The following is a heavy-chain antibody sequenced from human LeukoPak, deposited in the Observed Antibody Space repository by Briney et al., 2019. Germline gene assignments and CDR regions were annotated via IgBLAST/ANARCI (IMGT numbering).Heavy chain of an antibody. J-gene: IGHJ6*02. CDR1: GFTFSSYA. V-gene: IGHV3-23*01. D-gene: IGHD3-10*02. CDR2: ISGSGGST. Sequence: PGGSLRLSCAASGFTFSSYAMSWVRQASGKGLEWVSAISGSGGSTYYADSVEGRFTISRDNSKNTLYLQMNSLRAEDTAVYYCAVFGELLSQGMDVWGQGTTVTVSS. CDR3: AVFGELLSQGMDV.